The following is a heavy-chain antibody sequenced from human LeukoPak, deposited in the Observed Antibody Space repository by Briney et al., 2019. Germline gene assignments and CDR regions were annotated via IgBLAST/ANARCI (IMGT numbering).Heavy chain of an antibody. CDR1: GFTFATHG. CDR2: IRGSSGKT. Sequence: GASVKVSCKASGFTFATHGISWMRQAPGQGLEWLGWIRGSSGKTDYAQKLQDRVTMTADTFTTTAYMELRSLRSDDTAVYYCARGRVKRVPFTAVPGPLDYWGQGSLVTVSS. J-gene: IGHJ4*02. D-gene: IGHD6-19*01. CDR3: ARGRVKRVPFTAVPGPLDY. V-gene: IGHV1-18*01.